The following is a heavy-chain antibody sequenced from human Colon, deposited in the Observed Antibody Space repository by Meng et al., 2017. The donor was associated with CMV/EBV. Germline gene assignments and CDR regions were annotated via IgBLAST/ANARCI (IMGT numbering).Heavy chain of an antibody. CDR1: GFTFSSKW. Sequence: GQLVESGGGLVQPGGSLRLSCAASGFTFSSKWRHWVRQGPGKGLVWVSRINTDRSTTYYADSVKGRFTISRDNAKNTLYLQMNSLRAEDTAVYYCASRDYWGQGTLVTVSS. CDR3: ASRDY. V-gene: IGHV3-74*01. CDR2: INTDRSTT. J-gene: IGHJ4*02.